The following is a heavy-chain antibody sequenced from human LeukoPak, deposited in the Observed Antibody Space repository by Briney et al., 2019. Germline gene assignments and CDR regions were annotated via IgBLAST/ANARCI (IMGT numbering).Heavy chain of an antibody. CDR2: ISSSSSTI. J-gene: IGHJ4*02. D-gene: IGHD6-19*01. V-gene: IGHV3-48*01. CDR1: GFTFSSYS. Sequence: PGGSLRLSCAASGFTFSSYSMNWVRQAPGRGLEWVSYISSSSSTIYFADSVKGRFTISRDNAKNSLYLQMNSLRAEDTAVYYCARDHSSGRPASDYWGQGTLVTVSS. CDR3: ARDHSSGRPASDY.